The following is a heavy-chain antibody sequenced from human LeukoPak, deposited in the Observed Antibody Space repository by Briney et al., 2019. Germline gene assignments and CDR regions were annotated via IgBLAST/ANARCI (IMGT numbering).Heavy chain of an antibody. Sequence: SETLSLTCTVSGGSISSGYYWGWIRQPPGKGLEWIGSIYHSGGTYYNPSLKSRVTISVDTSKNQFSLKLSSVTAADTAVYYCASGPGYSSSWVDAFDIWGQGTMVTVSS. V-gene: IGHV4-38-2*02. CDR1: GGSISSGYY. CDR2: IYHSGGT. D-gene: IGHD6-13*01. J-gene: IGHJ3*02. CDR3: ASGPGYSSSWVDAFDI.